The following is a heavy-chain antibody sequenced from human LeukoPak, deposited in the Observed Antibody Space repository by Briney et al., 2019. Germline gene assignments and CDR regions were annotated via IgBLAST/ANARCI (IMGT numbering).Heavy chain of an antibody. V-gene: IGHV4-59*01. Sequence: PSETLSLTCTVSGGSISSYYWRWIRQPPGKGLEWIGYIYYSGSTNYNPSLKSRVTISVDTSKNQFSLKLSSVTAADTAVYYCARDEYGSGWGWFDPWGQGTLVTVSS. J-gene: IGHJ5*02. D-gene: IGHD6-19*01. CDR3: ARDEYGSGWGWFDP. CDR2: IYYSGST. CDR1: GGSISSYY.